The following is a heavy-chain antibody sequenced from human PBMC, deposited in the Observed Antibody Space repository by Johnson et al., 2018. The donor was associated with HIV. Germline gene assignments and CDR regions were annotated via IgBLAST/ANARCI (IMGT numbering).Heavy chain of an antibody. CDR1: GFIFSSYG. Sequence: QVQLVESGGGVVQPGRSLRLSCAASGFIFSSYGTHWVRQAPGKGLEWVAGIWYDGSSKYYGDSVKGRFTISSDNSKNTLYLQMNSLRTEETAVYYCANEYFDIWGQGTMVTVSS. V-gene: IGHV3-33*06. CDR3: ANEYFDI. J-gene: IGHJ3*02. CDR2: IWYDGSSK.